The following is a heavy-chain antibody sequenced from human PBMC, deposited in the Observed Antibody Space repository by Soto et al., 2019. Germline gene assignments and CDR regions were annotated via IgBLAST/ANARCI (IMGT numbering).Heavy chain of an antibody. CDR1: GYTFTSYD. J-gene: IGHJ4*02. V-gene: IGHV1-8*01. CDR3: ARGTRIHLGELSFDY. D-gene: IGHD3-16*02. Sequence: QVQLVQSGAEVKKPGASVKVSCKASGYTFTSYDINWVRQATGQGREWMGWMNPNSGNTGYAQKFQGRVTMTRNTSISTAQMELSSLRSEDTAVYYCARGTRIHLGELSFDYWGQGTLVTVSS. CDR2: MNPNSGNT.